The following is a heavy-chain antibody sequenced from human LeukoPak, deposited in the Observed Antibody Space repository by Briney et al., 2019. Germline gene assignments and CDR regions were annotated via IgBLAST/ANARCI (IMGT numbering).Heavy chain of an antibody. V-gene: IGHV3-23*01. CDR3: ANWASSSSGFDY. CDR1: GFTFSSYA. D-gene: IGHD6-6*01. J-gene: IGHJ4*02. Sequence: GGSLRLSCAASGFTFSSYAMSWVRQAPGKGLGWVSAISGSGGSTYYADSVKGRFTISRDNSKNTLYLQMNSLRAEDTAVYYCANWASSSSGFDYWGQGTLVTVSS. CDR2: ISGSGGST.